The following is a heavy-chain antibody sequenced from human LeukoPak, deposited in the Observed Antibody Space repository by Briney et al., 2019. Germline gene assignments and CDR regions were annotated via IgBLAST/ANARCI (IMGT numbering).Heavy chain of an antibody. J-gene: IGHJ4*02. Sequence: GESLKISLKGSGYRFTSYWIGWVRQIPGKGLEWRGIIYPGDSDTRYSPPFQGQVTISADKSISTAYLQWSSLKASDTAMYYCARLTLYGGNSGDYWGQGTLVTVSS. CDR1: GYRFTSYW. D-gene: IGHD4-23*01. V-gene: IGHV5-51*01. CDR3: ARLTLYGGNSGDY. CDR2: IYPGDSDT.